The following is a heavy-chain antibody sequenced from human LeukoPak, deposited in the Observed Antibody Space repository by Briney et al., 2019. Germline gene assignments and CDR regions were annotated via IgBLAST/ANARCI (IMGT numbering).Heavy chain of an antibody. CDR1: GGSISSYY. V-gene: IGHV4-59*01. Sequence: PSETLSLTCTVSGGSISSYYWSWIRQPPGKGLEWIGYIYYSGSTNYNPSLKSRVTISVDTSKNQFSLKLSSVTAADTAVYYCARLVRGVVFWFDPWGQGTLVTVSS. J-gene: IGHJ5*02. CDR2: IYYSGST. CDR3: ARLVRGVVFWFDP. D-gene: IGHD3-10*02.